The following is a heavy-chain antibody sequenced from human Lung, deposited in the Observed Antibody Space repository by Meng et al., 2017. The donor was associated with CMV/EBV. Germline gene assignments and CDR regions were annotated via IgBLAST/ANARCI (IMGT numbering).Heavy chain of an antibody. J-gene: IGHJ4*02. CDR2: ININTGNP. V-gene: IGHV7-4-1*01. CDR1: GYTFTSSS. D-gene: IGHD6-19*01. Sequence: LVQSGSELKKPGDSVKVSCQAAGYTFTSSSMNWVRHAPGQGLEWMGWININTGNPTYAQGFTGRFVFSLDTSVSTAYLQIDSLKADDTAVYYCARGNGWRFDYWGQGTLVTVSS. CDR3: ARGNGWRFDY.